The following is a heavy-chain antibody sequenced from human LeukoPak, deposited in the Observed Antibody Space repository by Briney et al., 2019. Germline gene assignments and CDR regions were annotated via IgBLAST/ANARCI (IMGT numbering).Heavy chain of an antibody. V-gene: IGHV3-73*01. CDR2: IRSKANSYAT. CDR1: GFTFSGSA. Sequence: GGSLRLSCAASGFTFSGSAMHWVRQASGKGLEWVGRIRSKANSYATAYAASVKGRFTISRDDSKNTAYLQMNSLKTEDTAVYYCTRHRDSGYGWDYYYYMDVWGKGTTVTISS. CDR3: TRHRDSGYGWDYYYYMDV. J-gene: IGHJ6*03. D-gene: IGHD5-12*01.